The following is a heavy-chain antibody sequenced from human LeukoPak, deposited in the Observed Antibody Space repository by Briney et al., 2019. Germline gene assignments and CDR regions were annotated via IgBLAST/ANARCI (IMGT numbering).Heavy chain of an antibody. CDR2: ISSSGSTI. CDR1: GFTFSSYE. V-gene: IGHV3-48*03. J-gene: IGHJ3*02. D-gene: IGHD5-18*01. Sequence: GGSLRLSRAASGFTFSSYEMNWVRQAPGKGLEWVSYISSSGSTIYYADSVKGRFTISRDNAKNSLYLQMNSLRAEDTAVYYCAREERRITAMVPYAFDIWGQGTMVTVSS. CDR3: AREERRITAMVPYAFDI.